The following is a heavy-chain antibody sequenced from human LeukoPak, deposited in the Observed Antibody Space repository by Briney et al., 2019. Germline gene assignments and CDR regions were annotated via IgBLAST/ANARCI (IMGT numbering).Heavy chain of an antibody. CDR1: GGSISSYY. J-gene: IGHJ5*02. CDR3: TRDSGTTGEVKFDP. CDR2: IYSSGTI. Sequence: SETLSLTCSVSGGSISSYYWSWIRQPAGKGLEWIGRIYSSGTITYNPSLQSRVTMSVDTSKNEFSLRMSSVTAADTAVYYCTRDSGTTGEVKFDPWGQGTLVAVSS. D-gene: IGHD3-10*01. V-gene: IGHV4-4*07.